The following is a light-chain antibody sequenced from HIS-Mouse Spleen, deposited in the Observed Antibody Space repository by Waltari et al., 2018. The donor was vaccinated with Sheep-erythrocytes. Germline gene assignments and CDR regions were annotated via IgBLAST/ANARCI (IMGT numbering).Light chain of an antibody. Sequence: QSALTQPRSVSGSPGQSVTISCPGTSSDVGGYTYVSWYQQHPGKAPKLMIYDVSKRPSGVPDRFYGSKSGNTASLTISGLQAEDEADYYCCSYAGSYNHVFGTGTKVTVL. J-gene: IGLJ1*01. V-gene: IGLV2-11*01. CDR1: SSDVGGYTY. CDR2: DVS. CDR3: CSYAGSYNHV.